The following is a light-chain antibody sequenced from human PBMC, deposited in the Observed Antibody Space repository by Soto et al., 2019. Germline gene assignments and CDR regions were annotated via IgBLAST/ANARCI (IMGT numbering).Light chain of an antibody. Sequence: DIQMTQSPSSLSASVGDRVTITCRASQGISTYLSWYQQKPGKAPKLLIYAASRLQSGVPSRFSGSGSGTDFSLTISSLQPDDFATYYCQQYSSPPTFGQGTKVDIK. V-gene: IGKV1-39*01. J-gene: IGKJ1*01. CDR2: AAS. CDR1: QGISTY. CDR3: QQYSSPPT.